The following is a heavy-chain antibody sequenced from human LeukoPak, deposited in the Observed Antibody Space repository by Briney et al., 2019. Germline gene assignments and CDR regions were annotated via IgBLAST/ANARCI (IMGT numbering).Heavy chain of an antibody. D-gene: IGHD2-21*02. J-gene: IGHJ4*02. V-gene: IGHV3-53*01. Sequence: PGGSLTLSCAASGFTVRSFYMSWVRQAPGKGLEWVSVIYNDGRTFYADSVKGRFTISRDDSKNTLSLQMNSLRADDTAVYYCARGTGEVTAGYYWGQGTLVTVSS. CDR1: GFTVRSFY. CDR3: ARGTGEVTAGYY. CDR2: IYNDGRT.